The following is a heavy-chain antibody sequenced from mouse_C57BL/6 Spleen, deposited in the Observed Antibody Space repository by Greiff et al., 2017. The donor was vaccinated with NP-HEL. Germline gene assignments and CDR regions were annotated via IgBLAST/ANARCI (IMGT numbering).Heavy chain of an antibody. D-gene: IGHD1-1*02. CDR3: ARKDYDYDVMDY. CDR1: GYTFTSYW. V-gene: IGHV1-64*01. CDR2: IHPNCGST. Sequence: QVQLQQPGAELVKPGASVKLSCKASGYTFTSYWMHWVKQRPGQGLEWIGMIHPNCGSTNYNEKFKSKATLTVDKSSSTAYMQLSSLTSEDSAVYYCARKDYDYDVMDYWGQGTSVTVSS. J-gene: IGHJ4*01.